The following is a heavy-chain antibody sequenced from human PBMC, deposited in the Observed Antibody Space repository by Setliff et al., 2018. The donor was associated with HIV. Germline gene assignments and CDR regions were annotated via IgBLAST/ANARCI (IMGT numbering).Heavy chain of an antibody. CDR2: IYHSGST. V-gene: IGHV4-34*01. Sequence: SETLSLTCAVSGEPFNGFYWSWVRQPPGKELEWIGEIYHSGSTNYNPSLKSRVTISLDRFKNQFSLKLTSVTAADTAVYYCASRVPAARHFDYWGQGTLVTVSS. CDR3: ASRVPAARHFDY. D-gene: IGHD2-2*01. J-gene: IGHJ4*02. CDR1: GEPFNGFY.